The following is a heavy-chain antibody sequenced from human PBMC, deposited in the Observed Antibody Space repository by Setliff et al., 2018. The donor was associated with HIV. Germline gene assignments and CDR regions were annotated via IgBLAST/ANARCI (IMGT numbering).Heavy chain of an antibody. D-gene: IGHD2-15*01. Sequence: SETLSLTCNVSGGSISSGGYYWSWIRQHPGKGLEWIGYIYYSGSTYYNPSLKGLVTISVDTSKNQFSLKLSSVTAADTAVYYCARARGGCSGGSCPAHHYYYYMDVWGKGTTVTVSS. J-gene: IGHJ6*03. V-gene: IGHV4-31*01. CDR3: ARARGGCSGGSCPAHHYYYYMDV. CDR2: IYYSGST. CDR1: GGSISSGGYY.